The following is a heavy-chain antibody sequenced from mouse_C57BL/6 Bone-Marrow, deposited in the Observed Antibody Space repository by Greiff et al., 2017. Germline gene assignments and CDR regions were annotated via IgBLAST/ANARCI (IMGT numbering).Heavy chain of an antibody. CDR2: INPYNGGT. CDR3: ARRLTGTKYFDV. V-gene: IGHV1-19*01. CDR1: GYTFTDYY. J-gene: IGHJ1*03. Sequence: EVQLQQSGPVLVKPGASVKMSCKASGYTFTDYYMNWVKQSHGKSLEWIGVINPYNGGTSYNQKFKGKATLTVDKSSSTAYMELNSLTSEDSAVYYCARRLTGTKYFDVWGTGTTVTVSS. D-gene: IGHD4-1*01.